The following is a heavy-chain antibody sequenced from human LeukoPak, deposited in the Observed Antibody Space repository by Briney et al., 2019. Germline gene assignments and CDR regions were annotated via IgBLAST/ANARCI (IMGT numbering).Heavy chain of an antibody. CDR3: SRANYGAYYYYYYYYMDV. V-gene: IGHV4-59*01. D-gene: IGHD4-17*01. CDR2: IYYSGST. J-gene: IGHJ6*03. Sequence: SETLSLTCTVSGGSISSYYWSWIRQPPGKGLEWIGYIYYSGSTNYNPSLKSRVTISVDTSKNQFSLKLSSVTAADTAVYYCSRANYGAYYYYYYYYMDVWGKGTTVTVSS. CDR1: GGSISSYY.